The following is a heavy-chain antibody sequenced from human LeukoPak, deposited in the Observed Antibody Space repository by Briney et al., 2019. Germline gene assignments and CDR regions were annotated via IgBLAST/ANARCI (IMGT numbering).Heavy chain of an antibody. CDR3: ARDPSVYYYDSSGYYLNWFDP. J-gene: IGHJ5*02. Sequence: PSETLSLTCAVSGGSISSYYWSWIRQPPGKGLEWIGYIYYSGSTNYNPSLKSRVTISVDTSKNQFSLKLSSVTAADTAVYYCARDPSVYYYDSSGYYLNWFDPWGQGTLVTVSS. CDR1: GGSISSYY. D-gene: IGHD3-22*01. CDR2: IYYSGST. V-gene: IGHV4-59*12.